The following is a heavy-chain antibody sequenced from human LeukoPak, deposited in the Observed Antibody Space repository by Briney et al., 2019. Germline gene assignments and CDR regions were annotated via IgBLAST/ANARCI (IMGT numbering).Heavy chain of an antibody. CDR3: SKESGAFCPFGY. V-gene: IGHV4-4*02. CDR1: GGSISNTNW. Sequence: PLETLSLTCAVSGGSISNTNWWSWVRQPPGRGLEWFGEVSLAGQTNYNPSLNGRVTMSLDESTNQVALKLTSVTAADTAFYYCSKESGAFCPFGYWGQGTLVIVPS. J-gene: IGHJ4*02. CDR2: VSLAGQT. D-gene: IGHD1-26*01.